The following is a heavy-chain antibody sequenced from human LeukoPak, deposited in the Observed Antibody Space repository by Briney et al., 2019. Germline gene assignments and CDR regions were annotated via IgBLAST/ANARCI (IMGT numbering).Heavy chain of an antibody. D-gene: IGHD2-2*01. CDR3: TTGTPPGYCSSTSCYRGDAFDI. CDR1: GFTFSNAW. Sequence: GGSLRLSCAASGFTFSNAWMSWVRQAPGKGVEWGGRIKSKTDGGTTDYAAAVKGKLTISRDEEKNTLYLQMNSLKTEDTAVYYCTTGTPPGYCSSTSCYRGDAFDIWGQGTMVTVSS. V-gene: IGHV3-15*01. CDR2: IKSKTDGGTT. J-gene: IGHJ3*02.